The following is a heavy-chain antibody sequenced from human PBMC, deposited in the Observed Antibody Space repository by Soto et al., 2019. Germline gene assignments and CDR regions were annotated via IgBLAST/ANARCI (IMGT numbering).Heavy chain of an antibody. CDR2: IRTKANSYTT. D-gene: IGHD5-12*01. CDR1: GFTFSDHY. J-gene: IGHJ4*02. CDR3: VRVRLVAPTLYFDY. Sequence: EVQLVESGGGLVQPGGSLRLSCAAAGFTFSDHYMDWIRQAPGKGRDLVGRIRTKANSYTTDYAASVRGRFTISIDDSKSSLFLHMNILRSADTAVDHCVRVRLVAPTLYFDYWGQGTLVTVSS. V-gene: IGHV3-72*01.